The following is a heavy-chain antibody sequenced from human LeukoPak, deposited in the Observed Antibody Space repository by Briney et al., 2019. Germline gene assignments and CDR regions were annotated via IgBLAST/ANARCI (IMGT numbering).Heavy chain of an antibody. CDR1: GFTFSDYN. V-gene: IGHV3-11*01. Sequence: GGSLRLSCAASGFTFSDYNMRWIRQAPGKGLEWVSSIGRSGSTKYYADSVKGRFTISRDNAKNSLFLQMNSLRAEDTAVYYCATLDGYYDSSGYYSTFDYWGQGTLVTVSS. CDR2: IGRSGSTK. J-gene: IGHJ4*02. D-gene: IGHD3-22*01. CDR3: ATLDGYYDSSGYYSTFDY.